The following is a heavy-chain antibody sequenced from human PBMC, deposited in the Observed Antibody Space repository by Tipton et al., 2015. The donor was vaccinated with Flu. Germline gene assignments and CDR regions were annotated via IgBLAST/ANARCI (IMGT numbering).Heavy chain of an antibody. CDR2: FSASGRTT. V-gene: IGHV3-23*01. J-gene: IGHJ4*02. CDR1: GFTFSRYG. CDR3: AKVIPELVAGLDY. Sequence: SLRLSCAVSGFTFSRYGMSGVRQAPGKGLEWVSGFSASGRTTYFADSVKGRFTISRDNFKNTLYLQMNSLRAEDTAVYYCAKVIPELVAGLDYWGQGTLVTVSS. D-gene: IGHD6-19*01.